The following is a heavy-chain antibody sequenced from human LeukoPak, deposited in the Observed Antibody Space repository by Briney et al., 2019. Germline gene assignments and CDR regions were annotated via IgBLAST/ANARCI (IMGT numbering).Heavy chain of an antibody. CDR3: ARLHRGDTAMAYSWFDP. D-gene: IGHD5-18*01. Sequence: GESLKISCKGSGYSFTSYWIGWVRQMPGKGLEWMGIIYPGDSDTRYSPSFQGQVTISADKSISTAYLQWSSLKASDTAMYYCARLHRGDTAMAYSWFDPWGQGTLVTVSS. V-gene: IGHV5-51*01. CDR1: GYSFTSYW. J-gene: IGHJ5*02. CDR2: IYPGDSDT.